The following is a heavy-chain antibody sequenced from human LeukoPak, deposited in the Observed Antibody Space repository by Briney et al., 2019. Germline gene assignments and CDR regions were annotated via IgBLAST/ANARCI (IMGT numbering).Heavy chain of an antibody. V-gene: IGHV1-69*05. CDR2: IIPIFGTA. J-gene: IGHJ6*03. D-gene: IGHD3-3*01. CDR1: GGTFSSYA. CDR3: ANTVYDFWSGRYYYYYMDV. Sequence: SVKVSCKASGGTFSSYAISWVRQAPGQGLEWMGGIIPIFGTANYAQKFQGRVTITTDESTSTAYMELSSLRSEDTAVYYCANTVYDFWSGRYYYYYMDVWGKGTTVTVSS.